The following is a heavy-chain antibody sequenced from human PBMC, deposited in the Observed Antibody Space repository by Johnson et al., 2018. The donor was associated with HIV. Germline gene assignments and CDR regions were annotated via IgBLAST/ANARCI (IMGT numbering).Heavy chain of an antibody. D-gene: IGHD1-26*01. CDR3: TRVREYSGSLGAFDI. CDR1: GFTFNNAW. V-gene: IGHV3-72*01. J-gene: IGHJ3*02. CDR2: TRNKANSYTT. Sequence: VQLVESGGGLVKPGGSLRLSCAASGFTFNNAWMSWVRQAPGKGLEWVGRTRNKANSYTTEYAASVKGRFTISRDASKNSMYLQMNSLKTEDTAVYYCTRVREYSGSLGAFDIWGQGTMVTVSS.